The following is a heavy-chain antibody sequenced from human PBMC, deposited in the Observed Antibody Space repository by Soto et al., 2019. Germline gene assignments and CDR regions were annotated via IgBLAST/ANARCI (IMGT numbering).Heavy chain of an antibody. Sequence: ASVKVSCKASGYTFTNFGISWVRQAPGQGLEWMGWISAYNGNTNYAQNFQGRVTMTTDTSTSTAYMELRSLRSDDTAVFYCAREMVRGVGSDYWGQGTLVTVSS. CDR3: AREMVRGVGSDY. D-gene: IGHD3-10*01. CDR2: ISAYNGNT. J-gene: IGHJ4*02. CDR1: GYTFTNFG. V-gene: IGHV1-18*01.